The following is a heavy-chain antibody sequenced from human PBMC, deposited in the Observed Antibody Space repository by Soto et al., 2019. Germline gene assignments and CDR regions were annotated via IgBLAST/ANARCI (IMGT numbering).Heavy chain of an antibody. CDR3: ARVTFYYGSGRDYYYMDV. V-gene: IGHV3-21*01. D-gene: IGHD3-10*01. Sequence: EVQLVESGGGLVKPGGSLRLSCAASGFTFSSYSMSWVRQAPGKGLEWVSSISSSSTYIFYADSVKGRFTISRDNAKNSLYLQMDSVRAEDTAVYYCARVTFYYGSGRDYYYMDVWGKGTTVTVSS. CDR1: GFTFSSYS. J-gene: IGHJ6*03. CDR2: ISSSSTYI.